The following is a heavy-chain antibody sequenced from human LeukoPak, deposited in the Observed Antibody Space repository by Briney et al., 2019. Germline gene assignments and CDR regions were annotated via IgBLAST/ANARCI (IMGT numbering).Heavy chain of an antibody. CDR3: AKDEVHPPGDFWSGYSVNYFDY. D-gene: IGHD3-3*01. V-gene: IGHV3-15*01. J-gene: IGHJ4*02. Sequence: GGSLRLSCAASGFTFRSVWMSWVRQAPGKGLEWVGRIKSRVDGGTTDFAAPVKGRFTISRDDSKDTVYLQMNSLRTEDTAVYYCAKDEVHPPGDFWSGYSVNYFDYWGQGTLVTVSS. CDR2: IKSRVDGGTT. CDR1: GFTFRSVW.